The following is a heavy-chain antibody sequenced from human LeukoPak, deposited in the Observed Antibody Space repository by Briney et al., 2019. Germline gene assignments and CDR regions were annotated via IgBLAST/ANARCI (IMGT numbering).Heavy chain of an antibody. CDR3: ASGTKVGAPPPDY. Sequence: GRSLRLSCAASGFTFSSYGMHWVRQAPGKGLEWVAVIWYDGSNKYYADSVKGRFTISRDNSKNTLYLQMNSLRAEDTAVYYCASGTKVGAPPPDYWGQGTLVTVSS. D-gene: IGHD4-23*01. CDR1: GFTFSSYG. V-gene: IGHV3-33*01. J-gene: IGHJ4*02. CDR2: IWYDGSNK.